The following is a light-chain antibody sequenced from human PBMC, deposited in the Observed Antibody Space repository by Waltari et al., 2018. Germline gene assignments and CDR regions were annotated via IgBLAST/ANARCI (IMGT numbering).Light chain of an antibody. J-gene: IGKJ2*01. CDR2: AAS. CDR3: QQSYSPPRT. Sequence: DIQMTQSPSSLSASVGDSVTITCRASQTIGRYLNWYHQKPGKAPHLLILAASTSASGVPSRFRGSGSGTDFTLTINSLQPEDYGTYYCQQSYSPPRTFGQGTKVDI. CDR1: QTIGRY. V-gene: IGKV1-39*01.